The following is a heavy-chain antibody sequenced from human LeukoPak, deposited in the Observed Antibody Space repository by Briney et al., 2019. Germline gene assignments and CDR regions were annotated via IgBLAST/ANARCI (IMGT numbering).Heavy chain of an antibody. CDR1: GFIVSDNY. D-gene: IGHD2-15*01. V-gene: IGHV3-53*01. Sequence: QAGGSLRLSCAASGFIVSDNYMSWVRQAPGKGLEWVSVIYSGGNTYYADSVKGRFTISRDNSKNTLYLQMNSLRAEDTAVYYCARRYCCGGSCYVGFDYWGQGTLVTVSS. CDR2: IYSGGNT. CDR3: ARRYCCGGSCYVGFDY. J-gene: IGHJ4*02.